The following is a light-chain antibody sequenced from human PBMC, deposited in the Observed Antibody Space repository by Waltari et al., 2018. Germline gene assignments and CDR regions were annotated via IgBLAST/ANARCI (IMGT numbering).Light chain of an antibody. J-gene: IGKJ1*01. V-gene: IGKV3-20*01. CDR1: QSVNKS. CDR2: DAS. Sequence: EVVLTQSPGTLSLSPGERATLSCRASQSVNKSLAWYQQKPGQAPRLLIYDASIRTTGIPDRFSGSWSGTDYSLTISRLEPEDFAVYYCQKYGTLPATFGQGTKVEIK. CDR3: QKYGTLPAT.